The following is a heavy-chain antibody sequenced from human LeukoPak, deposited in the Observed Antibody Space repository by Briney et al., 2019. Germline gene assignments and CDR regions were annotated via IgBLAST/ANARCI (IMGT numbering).Heavy chain of an antibody. CDR2: INPNSGGT. D-gene: IGHD6-19*01. Sequence: ASVKVSCKASGYRFTDFYMHWVRQAPGQGLEWMGWINPNSGGTNYARKFQGRVTMTRDTSISTAYMELNRLRSDDTAVYYCARNPLSGWDLWFAPWGQGTLVTVSS. J-gene: IGHJ5*02. CDR3: ARNPLSGWDLWFAP. V-gene: IGHV1-2*02. CDR1: GYRFTDFY.